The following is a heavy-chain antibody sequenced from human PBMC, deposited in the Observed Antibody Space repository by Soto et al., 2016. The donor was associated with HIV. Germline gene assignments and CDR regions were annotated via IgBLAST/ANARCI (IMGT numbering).Heavy chain of an antibody. D-gene: IGHD2-15*01. Sequence: EMQLVESGGGLVQPGGSLRLSCAASGFTASNDYMNWVRQAPGKGLEWVSIIHTGGTTYYADTVKGRFTISRDGYRNTVYLQMNSLRAEDTAVYYCARDKYIAYGMDVWGQGTTVIVSS. V-gene: IGHV3-66*01. J-gene: IGHJ6*02. CDR3: ARDKYIAYGMDV. CDR1: GFTASNDY. CDR2: IHTGGTT.